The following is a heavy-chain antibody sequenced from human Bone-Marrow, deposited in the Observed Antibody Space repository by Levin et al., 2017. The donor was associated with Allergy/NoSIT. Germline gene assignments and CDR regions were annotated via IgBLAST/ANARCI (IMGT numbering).Heavy chain of an antibody. J-gene: IGHJ4*02. CDR2: ISSDGGST. D-gene: IGHD2-15*01. Sequence: GGSLRLSCAASGFTFSSYAMQWVRQAPGKGLEYVSAISSDGGSTYYANSVKGRFTISRDNSKNTVYLQMGSLRAEDMAVYYCARVRVAARTPYFDYWGQGTLVTVSS. V-gene: IGHV3-64*01. CDR3: ARVRVAARTPYFDY. CDR1: GFTFSSYA.